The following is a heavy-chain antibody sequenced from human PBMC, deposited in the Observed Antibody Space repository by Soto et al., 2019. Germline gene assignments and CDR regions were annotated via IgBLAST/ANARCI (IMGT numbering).Heavy chain of an antibody. Sequence: GGSLRLSCAASGFTFSSYAMSWVRQAPGKGLEWVSAISGSGGSTYYADSVKGRFTISRDNSKNTLYLQMNSLRAEDTAVYYCAKDPSSGWYGTDAFDIWGQGTMVTV. CDR3: AKDPSSGWYGTDAFDI. D-gene: IGHD6-19*01. J-gene: IGHJ3*02. V-gene: IGHV3-23*01. CDR2: ISGSGGST. CDR1: GFTFSSYA.